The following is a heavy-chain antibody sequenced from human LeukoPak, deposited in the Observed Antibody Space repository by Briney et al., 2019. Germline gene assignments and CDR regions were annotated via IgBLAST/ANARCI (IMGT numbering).Heavy chain of an antibody. Sequence: SETLSLTCTVSGASISTYYWSWFRQPAGTGLEWIGRIHASGSTYYNPSLKSRVSMSIDLSKNQFSLSLNSVTAADTAVFYCARDIGSRIWGKGTTVIVSS. CDR2: IHASGST. J-gene: IGHJ6*04. CDR3: ARDIGSRI. D-gene: IGHD1-26*01. V-gene: IGHV4-4*07. CDR1: GASISTYY.